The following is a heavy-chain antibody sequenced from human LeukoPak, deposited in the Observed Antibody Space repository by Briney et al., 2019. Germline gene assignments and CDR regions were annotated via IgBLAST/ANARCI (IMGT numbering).Heavy chain of an antibody. CDR3: ARRFDS. CDR1: GDSITSYN. CDR2: FSYSGST. J-gene: IGHJ4*02. V-gene: IGHV4-59*08. Sequence: SETLSLTCTVSGDSITSYNWNWIRQTPGKGLEWIGYFSYSGSTNYNPSLKSRVTILVDTSKNQFSLKLTSVTAADTAVYYCARRFDSWGQGTLVTVSS.